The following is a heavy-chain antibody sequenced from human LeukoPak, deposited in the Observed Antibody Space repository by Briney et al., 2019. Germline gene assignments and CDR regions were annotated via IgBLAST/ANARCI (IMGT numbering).Heavy chain of an antibody. CDR2: ISYDGSNK. V-gene: IGHV3-30-3*01. D-gene: IGHD3-16*01. CDR1: GFTFSSYA. CDR3: TREGSGGVFVWFDP. J-gene: IGHJ5*02. Sequence: DPGRSLRLSCAASGFTFSSYAMHWVRQAPGKGLEWVAVISYDGSNKYYADSVKGRFTISRDNAKNSLYLQMNSLRAEDTAVYYCTREGSGGVFVWFDPWGQGTLVTVSS.